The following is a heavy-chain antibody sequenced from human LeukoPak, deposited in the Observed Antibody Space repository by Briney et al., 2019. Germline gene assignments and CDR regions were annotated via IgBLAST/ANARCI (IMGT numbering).Heavy chain of an antibody. D-gene: IGHD3-16*01. CDR3: ARDGGRMTNFDY. J-gene: IGHJ4*02. V-gene: IGHV3-23*01. Sequence: GGSLRLSCAASGFTFSNYAMAWVRQAPGKGLEWVSVVTGSGGTTYYADSVKGRFTISRDNSKNTLYLQMNSLRAEDTAVYYCARDGGRMTNFDYWGQGTLVTVSS. CDR2: VTGSGGTT. CDR1: GFTFSNYA.